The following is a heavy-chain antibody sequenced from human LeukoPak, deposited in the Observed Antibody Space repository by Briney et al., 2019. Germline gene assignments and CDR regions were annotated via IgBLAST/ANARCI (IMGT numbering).Heavy chain of an antibody. J-gene: IGHJ4*02. Sequence: ASVKVSCKASGGTFSSYAISWVRQAPGQGREWMGGIIPIFGTANYAQKFQGRVTITTDESTSTAYMELSSLRSEDTAMYYCARSRADILTGPTPFDYWGQGTLVTVSS. CDR1: GGTFSSYA. CDR2: IIPIFGTA. V-gene: IGHV1-69*05. CDR3: ARSRADILTGPTPFDY. D-gene: IGHD3-9*01.